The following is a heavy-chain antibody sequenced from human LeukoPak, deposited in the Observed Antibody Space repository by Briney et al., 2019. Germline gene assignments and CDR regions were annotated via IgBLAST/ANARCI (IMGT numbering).Heavy chain of an antibody. D-gene: IGHD3-3*01. Sequence: SETLSLTCTVSGGSISSSSYYWGWIRQPPGKGLEWIGSIYYSGSTNYNPSLKSRVTISVDTSKNQFSLKLSSVTAADTAVYYCARATRITIFGVVTIGAFDIWGQGTMVTVSS. V-gene: IGHV4-39*07. CDR1: GGSISSSSYY. CDR3: ARATRITIFGVVTIGAFDI. CDR2: IYYSGST. J-gene: IGHJ3*02.